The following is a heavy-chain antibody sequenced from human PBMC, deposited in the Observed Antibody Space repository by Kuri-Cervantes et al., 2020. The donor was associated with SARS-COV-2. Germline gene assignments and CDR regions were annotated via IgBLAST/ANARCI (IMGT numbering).Heavy chain of an antibody. J-gene: IGHJ6*03. V-gene: IGHV3-64*01. CDR3: ARDSYYYMDV. Sequence: GESLKISCAASGFTFSSYAMHWVRQAPGKRLEYVSAISSNGSSTYYANSVKVRFTISRNNSKNTLYLQMGSLRAEDMAGCYCARDSYYYMDVWGQGTTVTVS. CDR1: GFTFSSYA. CDR2: ISSNGSST.